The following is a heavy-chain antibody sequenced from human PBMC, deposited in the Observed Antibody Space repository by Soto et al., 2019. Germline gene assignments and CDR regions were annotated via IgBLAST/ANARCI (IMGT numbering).Heavy chain of an antibody. Sequence: SETLSLTCAVSGGSISTSNWWSWVRQPPGKGLEWIGEVYHSGSTNYNPSFKSRVAMSVDKSKNQFSLKLNSVTAADTALYYCARDPGYSYDDYWGQGTLVTVSS. CDR2: VYHSGST. CDR3: ARDPGYSYDDY. J-gene: IGHJ4*02. CDR1: GGSISTSNW. V-gene: IGHV4-4*02. D-gene: IGHD5-18*01.